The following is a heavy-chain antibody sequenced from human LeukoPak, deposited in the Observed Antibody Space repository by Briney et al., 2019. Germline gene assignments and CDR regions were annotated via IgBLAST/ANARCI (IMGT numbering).Heavy chain of an antibody. CDR3: TPAVY. Sequence: GGSLRLSCAASGFTFRSYWMHWVRHAPGKGLVWVSRINSDGYSIMCADSVKGRFTISRDNAKNTLYLQMNSLKTADTAVYYCTPAVYWGQGTLVTVSS. CDR1: GFTFRSYW. V-gene: IGHV3-74*03. D-gene: IGHD6-13*01. J-gene: IGHJ4*02. CDR2: INSDGYSI.